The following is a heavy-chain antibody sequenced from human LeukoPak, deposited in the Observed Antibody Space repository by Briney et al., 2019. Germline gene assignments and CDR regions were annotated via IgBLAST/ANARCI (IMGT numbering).Heavy chain of an antibody. CDR2: ISSSGSTI. Sequence: GGSLRLSCAASGFTFSDYYMSWIRQAPGKGLEWVSYISSSGSTIYYADSVKGRFTISRDNAKNSLYLQMNSLRAEDMALYYCAKGYSSSWYGSLDAFDIWGQGTMVTVSS. J-gene: IGHJ3*02. V-gene: IGHV3-11*01. CDR1: GFTFSDYY. D-gene: IGHD6-13*01. CDR3: AKGYSSSWYGSLDAFDI.